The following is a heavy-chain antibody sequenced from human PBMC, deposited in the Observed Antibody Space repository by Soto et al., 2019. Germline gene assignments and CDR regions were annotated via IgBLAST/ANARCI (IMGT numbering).Heavy chain of an antibody. V-gene: IGHV4-59*08. J-gene: IGHJ6*02. CDR3: ARHPKPDYDFWSGYYGNYYYGMDV. D-gene: IGHD3-3*01. Sequence: PSETLSLTCTVSGGSISSYYWSWIRQPPGKGLEWIGYIYYSGSTNYNPSLKSRVTISVDTSKNQFSLKLSSVTAADTAVYYCARHPKPDYDFWSGYYGNYYYGMDVWGQGTTVTVSS. CDR1: GGSISSYY. CDR2: IYYSGST.